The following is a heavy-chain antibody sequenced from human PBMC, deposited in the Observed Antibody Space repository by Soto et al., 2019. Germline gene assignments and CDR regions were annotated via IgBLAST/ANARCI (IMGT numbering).Heavy chain of an antibody. CDR3: ALSKTLPPPDLLVYNY. CDR2: IIPILGIA. Sequence: QVQLVQSGAEVKKPGSSVKVSCKASGGTFSSYTISWVRQAPGQGLEWMGRIIPILGIANYAQKFQGRVTITADKSTSTAYMELSSLRSEDTAVYYCALSKTLPPPDLLVYNYWGQGTLVTVSS. V-gene: IGHV1-69*02. D-gene: IGHD6-13*01. J-gene: IGHJ4*02. CDR1: GGTFSSYT.